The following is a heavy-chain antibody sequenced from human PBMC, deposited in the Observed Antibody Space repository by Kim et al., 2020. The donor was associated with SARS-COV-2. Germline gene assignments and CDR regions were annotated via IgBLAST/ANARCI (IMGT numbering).Heavy chain of an antibody. Sequence: SETLSLTCTVSSDSVSSYYWNWIRQPPGKGLEWIGYIYYSGSTNYNPSLKSRVTISGDTSKNQFSLKLSSVTAADTAVYYCARQRAGDAFDIWGQGTMV. V-gene: IGHV4-59*08. CDR3: ARQRAGDAFDI. CDR1: SDSVSSYY. J-gene: IGHJ3*02. CDR2: IYYSGST.